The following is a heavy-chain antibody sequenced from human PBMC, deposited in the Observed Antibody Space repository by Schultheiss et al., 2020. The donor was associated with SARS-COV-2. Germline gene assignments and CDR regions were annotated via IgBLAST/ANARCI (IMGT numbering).Heavy chain of an antibody. CDR2: ISYDGSNK. CDR3: ARDGSGWYGPDWYFDL. V-gene: IGHV3-30*04. J-gene: IGHJ2*01. D-gene: IGHD6-19*01. Sequence: GSLRLSCAASGFTFSSYAMHWVRQAPGKGLEWVAVISYDGSNKYYADSVKGRFTISRDNSKNTLYLQMNSLRAEDTAVYYCARDGSGWYGPDWYFDLWGRGTLVTVSS. CDR1: GFTFSSYA.